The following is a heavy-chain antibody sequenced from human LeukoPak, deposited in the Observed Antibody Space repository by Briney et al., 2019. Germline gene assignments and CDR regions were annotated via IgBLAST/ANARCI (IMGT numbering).Heavy chain of an antibody. CDR1: GYTFTGYY. CDR3: AKRVGAYDAFDI. Sequence: ASVKVSCKASGYTFTGYYMHWVRQAPGQGLEWMGWINPNSGGTNYAQKFQGRVTMTRDTSISTAYMELSRLRSDDTAVYYCAKRVGAYDAFDIWGQGTMVTVSS. J-gene: IGHJ3*02. D-gene: IGHD1-26*01. CDR2: INPNSGGT. V-gene: IGHV1-2*02.